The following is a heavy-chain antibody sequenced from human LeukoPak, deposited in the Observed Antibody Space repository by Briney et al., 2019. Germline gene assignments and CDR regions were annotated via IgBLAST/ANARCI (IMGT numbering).Heavy chain of an antibody. CDR1: GFTFSNAW. J-gene: IGHJ4*02. Sequence: PGGSLRLSCAASGFTFSNAWMTWVRQAPGKGLEWVGRIKSKTAGGTIDYAAPVKGRFTISRDDSKNTLYLQMNSLKTEDTAVYYCTTGESMVGTTIHIRWADWGQGTLVTVSS. CDR3: TTGESMVGTTIHIRWAD. CDR2: IKSKTAGGTI. V-gene: IGHV3-15*01. D-gene: IGHD1-26*01.